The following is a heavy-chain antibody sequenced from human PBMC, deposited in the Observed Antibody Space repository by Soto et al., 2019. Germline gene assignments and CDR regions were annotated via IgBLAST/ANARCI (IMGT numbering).Heavy chain of an antibody. CDR2: ISYDGSNK. CDR3: ARASSIQLWIRPFDY. CDR1: GFTFSSYA. J-gene: IGHJ4*02. D-gene: IGHD5-18*01. V-gene: IGHV3-30-3*01. Sequence: GGSLRLSCVASGFTFSSYAMHWVRQAPGKGLEWVAVISYDGSNKYYADSVKGRFTISRNNSKNTLYLQMNSLRAEDTAVYYCARASSIQLWIRPFDYWGQGTLVTVSS.